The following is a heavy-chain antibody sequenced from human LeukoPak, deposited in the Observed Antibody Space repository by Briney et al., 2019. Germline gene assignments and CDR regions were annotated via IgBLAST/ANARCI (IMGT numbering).Heavy chain of an antibody. CDR1: GFTFSSYA. CDR2: ISGSGGST. D-gene: IGHD6-19*01. J-gene: IGHJ4*02. CDR3: ATLGIVAGLGYDY. V-gene: IGHV3-23*01. Sequence: GGSLRLSCAASGFTFSSYAMSWVRQAPGKGLEWVSAISGSGGSTYYADSVKGRFTISRDNSKNTLYLQMNSLRAEDTAVYYCATLGIVAGLGYDYWGQGTLVTVPS.